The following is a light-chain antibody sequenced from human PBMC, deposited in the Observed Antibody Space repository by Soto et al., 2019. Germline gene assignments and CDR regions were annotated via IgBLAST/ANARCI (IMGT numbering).Light chain of an antibody. Sequence: VLTQSPGTLSLSPGDRATLSCRASQSVSSSSLAWYQQKPGQAPRLLIYEASSRANGIPERFSGSGSGTDFTLTISRLEHEDFAVYYCQQYRTCGQGTKVDIK. CDR2: EAS. V-gene: IGKV3-20*01. CDR3: QQYRT. CDR1: QSVSSSS. J-gene: IGKJ1*01.